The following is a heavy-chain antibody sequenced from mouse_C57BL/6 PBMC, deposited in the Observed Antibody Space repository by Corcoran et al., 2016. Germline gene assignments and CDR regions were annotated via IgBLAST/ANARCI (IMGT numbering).Heavy chain of an antibody. V-gene: IGHV1-19*01. D-gene: IGHD4-1*01. J-gene: IGHJ1*03. CDR1: GYTFTDYY. CDR3: ARGTGTDWYFDV. Sequence: EVQLQQSGPVLVKPGASVKMSCKASGYTFTDYYMNWVKQSHGKSLEWIGVINPYNGGTSYNQKFKGKATLTVDKSSSTAYMELRSLTSEDSAVYYCARGTGTDWYFDVWGTGTTVTVSS. CDR2: INPYNGGT.